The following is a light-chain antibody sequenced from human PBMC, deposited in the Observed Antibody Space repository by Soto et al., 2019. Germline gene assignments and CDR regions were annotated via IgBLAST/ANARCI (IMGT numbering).Light chain of an antibody. V-gene: IGLV2-8*01. CDR3: SSYAGRNNPLLA. J-gene: IGLJ1*01. CDR2: EVT. CDR1: SNDVGAYKY. Sequence: QSVLTQPPSASGSPGQSVTISCTGTSNDVGAYKYVSWYQQYPGKAPKLMIFEVTKRPSGVPDRFSGSKSGNTASLTVSGLQAEDEADYFCSSYAGRNNPLLAFGTGTKVTVL.